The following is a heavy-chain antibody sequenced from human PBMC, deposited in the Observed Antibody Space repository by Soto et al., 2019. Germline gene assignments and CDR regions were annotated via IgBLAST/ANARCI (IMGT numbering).Heavy chain of an antibody. Sequence: QVQLVQSGAEVKKPGSSVKVSCKASGGTFSSYAISWVRQAPGQGLEWMGGIIPIFGTANYAQKFQGRVTITADESTSKAYMELSSLRSEDTAVYYCARDGEYCSSTSCSHTYWGQGTLVTVSS. D-gene: IGHD2-2*01. V-gene: IGHV1-69*01. CDR2: IIPIFGTA. CDR3: ARDGEYCSSTSCSHTY. CDR1: GGTFSSYA. J-gene: IGHJ4*02.